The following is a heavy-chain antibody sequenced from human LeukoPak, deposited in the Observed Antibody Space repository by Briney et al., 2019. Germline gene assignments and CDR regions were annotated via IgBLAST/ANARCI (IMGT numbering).Heavy chain of an antibody. CDR2: INPNSGGT. CDR1: GYTFTSYY. CDR3: ARGTFPLDAFDI. J-gene: IGHJ3*02. Sequence: ASVKVSCKASGYTFTSYYMRWVRQAPGQGLEWMGWINPNSGGTNYAQKFQGRVTMTRDTSISTAYMELSRLRSDDTAVYYCARGTFPLDAFDIWGQGTLVTVSS. D-gene: IGHD3-16*01. V-gene: IGHV1-2*02.